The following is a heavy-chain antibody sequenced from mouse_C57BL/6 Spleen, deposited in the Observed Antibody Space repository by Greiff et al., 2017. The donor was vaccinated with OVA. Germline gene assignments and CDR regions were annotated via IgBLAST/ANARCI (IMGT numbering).Heavy chain of an antibody. J-gene: IGHJ1*03. Sequence: VQLQQSGPELVKPGASVKISCKASGYSFTDYNMNWVKQSNGKSLEWIGVINPNYGTTSYNQKFKGQATLTVDQSSSTDYMQLNSLPSEDSAVYYCARGGIYYDYDGYFDVWGTGTTVTVSS. CDR3: ARGGIYYDYDGYFDV. D-gene: IGHD2-4*01. CDR1: GYSFTDYN. CDR2: INPNYGTT. V-gene: IGHV1-39*01.